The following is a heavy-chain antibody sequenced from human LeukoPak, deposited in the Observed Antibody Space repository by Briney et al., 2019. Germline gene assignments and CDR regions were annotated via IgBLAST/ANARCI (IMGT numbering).Heavy chain of an antibody. D-gene: IGHD2-15*01. J-gene: IGHJ2*01. Sequence: GRSLRLSCAASGFTFSSYGMHWVRQAPGKGLEWVAVIWYDRSNKYYADSVKGRFTISRDNSKNTLYLQMNSLRAEDTAVYYCARDAPYCSGGSCYSERWYFDLWGRGTLVTVSS. CDR1: GFTFSSYG. CDR3: ARDAPYCSGGSCYSERWYFDL. V-gene: IGHV3-33*01. CDR2: IWYDRSNK.